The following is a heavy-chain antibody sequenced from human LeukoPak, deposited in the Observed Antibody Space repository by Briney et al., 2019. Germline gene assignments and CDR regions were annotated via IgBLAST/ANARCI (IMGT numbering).Heavy chain of an antibody. CDR2: IYYSGST. V-gene: IGHV4-61*01. CDR3: SRMYSNYFDY. D-gene: IGHD4-11*01. Sequence: SETLSLTCTVSGGSVSSDSYYWSWIRQPPGKGLEWVGYIYYSGSTTYNPSLKGRVTISVDTSKNQFSLQLSSVTAAGTAVYYCSRMYSNYFDYWGQGSLVTVSS. J-gene: IGHJ4*02. CDR1: GGSVSSDSYY.